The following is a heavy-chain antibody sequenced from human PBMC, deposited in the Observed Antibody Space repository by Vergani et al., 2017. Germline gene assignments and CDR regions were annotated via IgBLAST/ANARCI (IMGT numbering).Heavy chain of an antibody. CDR3: ARVTDVLPGYFDWLLEGYFDY. Sequence: QVQLVQSGAEVKKPGASVKVSCKASGYTFTSYYMHWVRQAPGQGLEWMGIINPSGGSTSYAQKFQGRVTMTRDTSTSTVYMELNSLRAEDTAVYYCARVTDVLPGYFDWLLEGYFDYWGQGTLVTVSS. J-gene: IGHJ4*02. CDR2: INPSGGST. V-gene: IGHV1-46*01. CDR1: GYTFTSYY. D-gene: IGHD3-9*01.